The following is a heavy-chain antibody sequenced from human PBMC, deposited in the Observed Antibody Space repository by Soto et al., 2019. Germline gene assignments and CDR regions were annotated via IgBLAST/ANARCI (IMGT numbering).Heavy chain of an antibody. J-gene: IGHJ6*02. Sequence: QVQLVESGGGVVQPGRSLRLSCTASGFPFSSYAIHWVRQAPGKGLEWVAIISSDGSTKYYIDSVKGRFTIARDNSKNTLYTQMNSLRGEDTAVYYCARDSNMEASSFNYYIMDVWGLGTTVTVSS. CDR1: GFPFSSYA. D-gene: IGHD1-26*01. V-gene: IGHV3-30*04. CDR2: ISSDGSTK. CDR3: ARDSNMEASSFNYYIMDV.